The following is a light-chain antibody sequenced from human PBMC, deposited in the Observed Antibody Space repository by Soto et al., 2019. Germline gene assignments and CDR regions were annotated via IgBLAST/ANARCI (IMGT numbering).Light chain of an antibody. CDR3: QKYNTLPPTWT. CDR1: QSVSSN. J-gene: IGKJ1*01. Sequence: EIVMTQSPATLSVSPGERATLSCRASQSVSSNLAWYQQKPGQAPRLLIYGASTRATAIPARCTGSASGTEFTLTISSLQSENFAVSSCQKYNTLPPTWTFGQGTKVEIK. V-gene: IGKV3-15*01. CDR2: GAS.